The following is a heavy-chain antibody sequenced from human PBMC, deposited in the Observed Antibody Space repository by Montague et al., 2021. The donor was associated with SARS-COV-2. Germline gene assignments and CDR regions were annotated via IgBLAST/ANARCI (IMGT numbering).Heavy chain of an antibody. V-gene: IGHV3-30*04. CDR1: GFTFSSYA. J-gene: IGHJ4*02. CDR3: AREGITAAGKDFDY. CDR2: ISYDGTNE. Sequence: SLRLSCAASGFTFSSYAMHWVRQAPGKGLEWVAVISYDGTNEYYADSVKGRFTISRDNSKNTLYLQMNSLRAEDTAVYYCAREGITAAGKDFDYWGQGTLVTGSS. D-gene: IGHD6-13*01.